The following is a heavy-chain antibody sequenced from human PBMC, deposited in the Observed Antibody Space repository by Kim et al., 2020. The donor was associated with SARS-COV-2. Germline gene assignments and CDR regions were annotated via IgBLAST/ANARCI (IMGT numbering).Heavy chain of an antibody. V-gene: IGHV4-39*01. D-gene: IGHD3-16*01. CDR2: VHSGGTT. J-gene: IGHJ4*02. CDR3: ATRILASRGG. CDR1: GDSVSSTAYF. Sequence: SETLSLTCTVSGDSVSSTAYFWVWIRQPPGKGLERIGSVHSGGTTSYNPSLRSRLTISMDTSKNQFSLNLMSVTAADTAVYYCATRILASRGGWGQGTLVTVSS.